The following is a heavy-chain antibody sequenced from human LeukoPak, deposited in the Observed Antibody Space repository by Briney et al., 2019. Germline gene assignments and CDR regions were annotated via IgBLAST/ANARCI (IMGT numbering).Heavy chain of an antibody. J-gene: IGHJ5*02. CDR2: IGTAGDT. CDR1: GFTFSSYD. Sequence: GGSLRLSGAASGFTFSSYDMHWVRQATGKGLEWVSAIGTAGDTYYPGSVKGRFTISRENAKNSLYLQMNSLRAGDTAVYYCARGRNYYGSGSQYGNWFDPWGQGTLVTVSS. V-gene: IGHV3-13*01. D-gene: IGHD3-10*01. CDR3: ARGRNYYGSGSQYGNWFDP.